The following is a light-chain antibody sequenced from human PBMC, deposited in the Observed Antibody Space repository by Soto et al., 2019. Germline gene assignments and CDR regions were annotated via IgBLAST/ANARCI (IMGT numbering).Light chain of an antibody. J-gene: IGKJ4*01. CDR1: QDIRSW. CDR3: QQANSFPLT. Sequence: DIQMTQSPSSVSASVGDRVSITCRASQDIRSWLAWYQQRPGKAPKLLIYAATILQSGVPSRFSGSGSGTTFTLTINNLQPEDFASYFCQQANSFPLTFGGGTKVDIK. V-gene: IGKV1-12*01. CDR2: AAT.